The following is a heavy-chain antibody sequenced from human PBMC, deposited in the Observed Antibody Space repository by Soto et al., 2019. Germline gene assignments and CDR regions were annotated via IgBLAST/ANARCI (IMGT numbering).Heavy chain of an antibody. CDR3: AKDLFYRTIFGVPMDV. CDR2: ISYDGSNK. V-gene: IGHV3-30*18. D-gene: IGHD3-3*01. CDR1: GFTFSSYG. Sequence: GGSLRLSCAASGFTFSSYGMHWVRQAPGKGLEWVAVISYDGSNKYYADSVKGRFTISRDNSKNTLYLQMNSLRAEDTAVYYCAKDLFYRTIFGVPMDVWGQGTTVTVSS. J-gene: IGHJ6*02.